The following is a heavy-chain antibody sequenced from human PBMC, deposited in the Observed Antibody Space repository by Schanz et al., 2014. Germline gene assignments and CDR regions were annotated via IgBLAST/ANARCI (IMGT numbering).Heavy chain of an antibody. D-gene: IGHD3-10*01. V-gene: IGHV4-4*07. CDR1: GGSINNYY. Sequence: QVQLQESGPGLVKPSETLSLTCTVSGGSINNYYWNWIRQPAGKGLEWIGRIHGRGKTNYNPSLRSRVTMPVDTSKNQVSLNVWSLTAADTAVYYCARSRAPDPTWTFHLDSWGQGTLVTVSS. J-gene: IGHJ4*02. CDR2: IHGRGKT. CDR3: ARSRAPDPTWTFHLDS.